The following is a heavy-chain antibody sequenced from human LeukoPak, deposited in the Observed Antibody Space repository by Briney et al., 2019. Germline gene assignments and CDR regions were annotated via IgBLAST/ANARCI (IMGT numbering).Heavy chain of an antibody. CDR2: ISTGCSPI. CDR3: AQTSGY. CDR1: GFTFSSYE. Sequence: GGSLRLSCAASGFTFSSYEMKWGRQAPGKGLEWVSYISTGCSPIYYADSVKGRFTISRDNAKNSLYLQMSSLRAEDTAVYYCAQTSGYWGQGTLVTVSS. J-gene: IGHJ4*02. V-gene: IGHV3-48*03.